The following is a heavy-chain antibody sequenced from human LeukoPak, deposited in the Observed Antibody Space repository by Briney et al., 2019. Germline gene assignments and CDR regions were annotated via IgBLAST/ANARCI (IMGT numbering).Heavy chain of an antibody. D-gene: IGHD3-10*01. Sequence: GGSLRLSCAASGFTFSTYSMNWVRQAPGKGLEWVAYISSTSTIYYADSVKGRFTISRDNAKNSLYLQMNSLRDEDTAVYYCAKDGSRSYFDCWGQGTLVTVSS. CDR2: ISSTSTI. J-gene: IGHJ4*02. CDR1: GFTFSTYS. V-gene: IGHV3-48*02. CDR3: AKDGSRSYFDC.